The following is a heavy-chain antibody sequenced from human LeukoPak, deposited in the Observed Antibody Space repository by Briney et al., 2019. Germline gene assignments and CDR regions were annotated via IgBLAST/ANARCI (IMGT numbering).Heavy chain of an antibody. CDR3: AGYPEDPYDYVWGSYRYTY. CDR2: IYYSGST. V-gene: IGHV4-61*05. CDR1: GGSISSSSYH. D-gene: IGHD3-16*02. Sequence: PSETLSLTCTVSGGSISSSSYHWSWIRQPPGKGLEWIGYIYYSGSTNYNPSLKSRVTISVDTSKNQFSLKLSSVTAADTAVYYCAGYPEDPYDYVWGSYRYTYWGQGTLVTVSS. J-gene: IGHJ4*02.